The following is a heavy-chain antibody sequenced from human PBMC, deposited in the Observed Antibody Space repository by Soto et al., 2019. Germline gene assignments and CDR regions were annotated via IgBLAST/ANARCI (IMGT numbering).Heavy chain of an antibody. Sequence: QVQLVQSGAEVKKPGASVTVSCKASGYTFTSYAMHWVRQAPGQRLEWMGWIDAGNGDTEHSQNFQGRVTISRDTSASTAYMELSSLRSEDTAVYYCARPLEGVSGGWWLFNYWGQGTLVTVSS. D-gene: IGHD6-19*01. CDR1: GYTFTSYA. V-gene: IGHV1-3*01. J-gene: IGHJ4*02. CDR3: ARPLEGVSGGWWLFNY. CDR2: IDAGNGDT.